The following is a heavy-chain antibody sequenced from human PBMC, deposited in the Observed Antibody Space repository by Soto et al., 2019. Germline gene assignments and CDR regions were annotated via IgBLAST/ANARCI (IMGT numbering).Heavy chain of an antibody. CDR1: GFSLTTNGVG. Sequence: QITLKESGPTLVNPTQTLTLTCTFSGFSLTTNGVGVGWIRHPPGKALEWLALIYWDDDKRYSPSLKSRLTITKDTSKNQVVLTMTHMDPVDTASYYCARNYDFWSGPDYYYYLDVWGKGTTVTVSS. CDR3: ARNYDFWSGPDYYYYLDV. D-gene: IGHD3-3*01. J-gene: IGHJ6*03. V-gene: IGHV2-5*02. CDR2: IYWDDDK.